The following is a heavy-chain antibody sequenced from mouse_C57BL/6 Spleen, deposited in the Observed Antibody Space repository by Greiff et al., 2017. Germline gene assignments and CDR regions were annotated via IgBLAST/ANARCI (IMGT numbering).Heavy chain of an antibody. CDR1: GYTFTSYW. CDR3: ARSSNDGFAY. Sequence: VQLQQPGAELVMPGASVKLSCKASGYTFTSYWMHWVKQRAGQGLEWIGDIDPSDSYTNYNQKFKGKSTLTVDKSSSTAYMQLSSQTSEDSAVYYCARSSNDGFAYWGQGTLVTVSA. CDR2: IDPSDSYT. V-gene: IGHV1-69*01. J-gene: IGHJ3*01. D-gene: IGHD2-12*01.